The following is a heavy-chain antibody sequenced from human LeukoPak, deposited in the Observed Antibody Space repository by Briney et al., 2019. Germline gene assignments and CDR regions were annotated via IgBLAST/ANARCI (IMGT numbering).Heavy chain of an antibody. CDR2: ISSSSSYI. CDR3: ARDTPSLRDAFDI. D-gene: IGHD4-17*01. CDR1: GFTFSSYS. V-gene: IGHV3-21*01. Sequence: GGSLRLSCAASGFTFSSYSMNWVRQAPGKGLEWVSSISSSSSYIYYADSVKGRFTTSRDNAKNSLYLQMNSLRAEDTAVYYCARDTPSLRDAFDIWGQGTMVTVSS. J-gene: IGHJ3*02.